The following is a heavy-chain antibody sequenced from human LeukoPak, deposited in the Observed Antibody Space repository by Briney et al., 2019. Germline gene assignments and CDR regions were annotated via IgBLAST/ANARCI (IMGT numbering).Heavy chain of an antibody. CDR1: GFTFSSYS. CDR2: IDSTSRYI. CDR3: ARDQDYSKGFDY. Sequence: PGGSLRLSCAASGFTFSSYSMNWVRQAPGKGLEWVASIDSTSRYIYYTDSVKGRFTISKDNANSSLHLQMNSLRAEDTAVYYCARDQDYSKGFDYWGQGTLVTVSS. J-gene: IGHJ4*02. D-gene: IGHD4-11*01. V-gene: IGHV3-21*01.